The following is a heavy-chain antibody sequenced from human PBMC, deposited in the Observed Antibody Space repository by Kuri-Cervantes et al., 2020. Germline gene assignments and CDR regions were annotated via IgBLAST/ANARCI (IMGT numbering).Heavy chain of an antibody. CDR1: GGTFSSYG. Sequence: ASVKVSCKASGGTFSSYGISWVRQAPGQGLEWMGWISAYNGNTNYAQKLQGRVTMTTDTSTSTAYMELRSLRSDDTAVYYCARASVGLRYFDWLPYYFDYWGQGTLVTVSS. CDR2: ISAYNGNT. J-gene: IGHJ4*02. D-gene: IGHD3-9*01. V-gene: IGHV1-18*01. CDR3: ARASVGLRYFDWLPYYFDY.